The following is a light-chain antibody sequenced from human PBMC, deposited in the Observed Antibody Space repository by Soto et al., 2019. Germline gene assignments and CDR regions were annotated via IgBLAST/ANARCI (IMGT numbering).Light chain of an antibody. Sequence: DIQMTQSPSTLSASVGYRITITCRASQSISSSLAWYQQKPGKAPNLLIYDASNLESGVPSRFSGGGSGTDFTLTISSLQPEDVATYYCQKYNSAPWTFGQGTKGDIK. CDR3: QKYNSAPWT. CDR1: QSISSS. CDR2: DAS. J-gene: IGKJ1*01. V-gene: IGKV1-5*01.